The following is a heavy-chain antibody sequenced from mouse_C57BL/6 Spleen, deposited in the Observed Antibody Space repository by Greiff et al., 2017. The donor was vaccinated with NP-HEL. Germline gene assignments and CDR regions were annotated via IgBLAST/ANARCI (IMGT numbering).Heavy chain of an antibody. V-gene: IGHV3-6*01. Sequence: VQLKESGPGLVKPSQSLSLTCSVTGYSITSGYYWNWIRQFPGNKLEWMGYISYDGSNNYNPSLKNRISITRDTSKNQFFLKLNSVTTEDTATYYCARNGLGRGYFDVWGTGTTVTVSS. J-gene: IGHJ1*03. D-gene: IGHD4-1*01. CDR3: ARNGLGRGYFDV. CDR2: ISYDGSN. CDR1: GYSITSGYY.